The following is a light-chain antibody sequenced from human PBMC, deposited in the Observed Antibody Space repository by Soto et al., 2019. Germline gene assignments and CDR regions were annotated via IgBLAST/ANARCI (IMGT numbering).Light chain of an antibody. CDR3: QHYVTSLTT. CDR1: QSVSSSY. Sequence: EIVLTQSPGTLSLSPGARATPFSMVSQSVSSSYLSWYHQKPGQAPRLLIFGAYIRVKGITDRFIGSGSGTDFTLTISRLEPEDFAVYYCQHYVTSLTTFGQGTKVDIK. V-gene: IGKV3-20*01. CDR2: GAY. J-gene: IGKJ1*01.